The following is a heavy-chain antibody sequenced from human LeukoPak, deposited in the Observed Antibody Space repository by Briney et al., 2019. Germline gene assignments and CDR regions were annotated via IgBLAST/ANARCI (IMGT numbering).Heavy chain of an antibody. D-gene: IGHD6-13*01. CDR2: ISSSGSTI. V-gene: IGHV3-11*01. CDR1: GFTFSDYY. CDR3: ARDYRSSWTRGYYYYYGMDV. J-gene: IGHJ6*02. Sequence: GGSLRLSCAASGFTFSDYYMSWIRQAPGKGLEWVSYISSSGSTIYYADPVKGRFTISRDNAKNSLYLQMNSLRAEDTAVYYCARDYRSSWTRGYYYYYGMDVWSQGTTVTVSS.